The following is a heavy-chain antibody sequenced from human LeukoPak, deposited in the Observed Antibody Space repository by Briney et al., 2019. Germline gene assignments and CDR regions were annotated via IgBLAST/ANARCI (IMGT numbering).Heavy chain of an antibody. V-gene: IGHV4-59*01. CDR1: GGSISSYY. D-gene: IGHD6-6*01. CDR2: IYYSGST. J-gene: IGHJ5*02. CDR3: ARGVRTYSSSWEWFDP. Sequence: SETLSLTCTVSGGSISSYYWSWIRQPPGKGLERIGYIYYSGSTNYNPSLESRVTISVDTSKNQFSLKLSSVTAADTAVYYCARGVRTYSSSWEWFDPWGQGTLVTVSS.